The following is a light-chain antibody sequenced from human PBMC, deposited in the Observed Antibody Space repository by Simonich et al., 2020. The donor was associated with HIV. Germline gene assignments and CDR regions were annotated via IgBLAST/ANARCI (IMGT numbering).Light chain of an antibody. V-gene: IGLV6-57*01. CDR1: SGSIASNY. J-gene: IGLJ2*01. Sequence: NFMLTQPHSVSESPGKTVTISCTRRSGSIASNYVQWYQQRPGSSPTTVIYGDNQRPSGVPDRFSGSIDSSSNSASLTISGLKTEDEADYYCQSYDSSNQVFGGGTKLTVL. CDR2: GDN. CDR3: QSYDSSNQV.